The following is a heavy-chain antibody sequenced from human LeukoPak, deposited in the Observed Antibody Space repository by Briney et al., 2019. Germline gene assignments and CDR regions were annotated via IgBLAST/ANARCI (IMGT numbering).Heavy chain of an antibody. V-gene: IGHV4-39*01. D-gene: IGHD3-22*01. J-gene: IGHJ4*02. CDR3: ARGVITPRGEFFDY. CDR2: IYYSGST. CDR1: GGSISSSSYY. Sequence: KPSETLSLTCTVSGGSISSSSYYWGWIRQPPGKGLEWIGSIYYSGSTYYNPSLKSRVTISVDTSKNQFSLKLSSVTAADTAVYYCARGVITPRGEFFDYWGQGTLVTVSS.